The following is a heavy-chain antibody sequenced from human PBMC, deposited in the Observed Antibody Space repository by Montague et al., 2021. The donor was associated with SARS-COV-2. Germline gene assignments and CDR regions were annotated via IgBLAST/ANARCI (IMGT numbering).Heavy chain of an antibody. D-gene: IGHD1-26*01. Sequence: SETLSLTCTVSGASINSRYWSWIRQPPGKGLAWIGYYYSGSTKYNPSLTSRVTISVDTSKNQFSVKVTPVPAADTAVYYCARQGGSNYGWFDPWGQGTLVTVSS. V-gene: IGHV4-59*08. CDR3: ARQGGSNYGWFDP. CDR2: YYSGST. CDR1: GASINSRY. J-gene: IGHJ5*02.